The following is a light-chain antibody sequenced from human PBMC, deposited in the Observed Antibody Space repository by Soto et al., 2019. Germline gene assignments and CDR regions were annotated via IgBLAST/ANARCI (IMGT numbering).Light chain of an antibody. V-gene: IGLV1-44*01. CDR3: AAWDDSLNGLV. CDR2: DNN. CDR1: SSNIGSNN. Sequence: QSVLTQPPSASGTPGQRVTISCSGSSSNIGSNNVNWYQQVPGTAPKLLIYDNNQWPSGVPDRFSGSKSGTSASLAISGFQSEDEADYYCAAWDDSLNGLVFGGGTKLTVL. J-gene: IGLJ2*01.